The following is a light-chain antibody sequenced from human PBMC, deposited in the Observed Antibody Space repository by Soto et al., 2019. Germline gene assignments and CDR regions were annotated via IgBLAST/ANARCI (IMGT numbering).Light chain of an antibody. Sequence: QSALTQPASVSGSPGQSITISCTGTSGDVGGYNYVSWYQQHPGKAPKLMIYEVTDWPSGVSNRFSGSKSGNTASLTISGLQGEDEADYYCSSYTRRSTWVFGGGTKVTVL. CDR2: EVT. CDR3: SSYTRRSTWV. J-gene: IGLJ3*02. V-gene: IGLV2-14*01. CDR1: SGDVGGYNY.